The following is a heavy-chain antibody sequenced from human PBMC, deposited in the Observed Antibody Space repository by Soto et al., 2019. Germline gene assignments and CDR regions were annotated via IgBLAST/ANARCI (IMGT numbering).Heavy chain of an antibody. CDR2: IFHSGSA. D-gene: IGHD6-19*01. CDR3: ARDGTDNGSGLDYFDY. Sequence: SETLSLTCGVSGHFISSGDYWGWLRQPPGKGLEWIGSIFHSGSAYYNPSLKNRVTISVDTSKNEFSLRLTSVTAADTAVYYCARDGTDNGSGLDYFDYWGQGTLVTVSS. CDR1: GHFISSGDY. V-gene: IGHV4-38-2*02. J-gene: IGHJ4*02.